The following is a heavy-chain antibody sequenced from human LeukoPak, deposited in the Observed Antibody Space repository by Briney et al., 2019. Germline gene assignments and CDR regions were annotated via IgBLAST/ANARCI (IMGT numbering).Heavy chain of an antibody. CDR3: ARASDYYDSSGFFH. D-gene: IGHD3-22*01. V-gene: IGHV1-8*01. CDR1: GYTSTSYD. J-gene: IGHJ1*01. CDR2: MNPNSGYA. Sequence: GASVKVSCRASGYTSTSYDINWVRQATGQGLEWMGWMNPNSGYAGYAQKFQGRVTITRDTSASTAYMELSSLKSEDTAVYYCARASDYYDSSGFFHGGQGPLVTVSS.